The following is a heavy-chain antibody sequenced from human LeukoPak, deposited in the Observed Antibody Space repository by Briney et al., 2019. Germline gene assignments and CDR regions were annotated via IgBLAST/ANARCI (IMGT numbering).Heavy chain of an antibody. CDR3: ARGNSSGYYVDY. D-gene: IGHD3-22*01. V-gene: IGHV3-21*01. CDR1: GFTFSSYS. CDR2: ISSSSSYI. Sequence: GGSLRLSCAASGFTFSSYSMNWVRQAPGKGLEWVSSISSSSSYIYYADSVKGRFTISRDNAKNSLYLQMNSLRAEDTAVYYCARGNSSGYYVDYWGQGTPVTVSS. J-gene: IGHJ4*02.